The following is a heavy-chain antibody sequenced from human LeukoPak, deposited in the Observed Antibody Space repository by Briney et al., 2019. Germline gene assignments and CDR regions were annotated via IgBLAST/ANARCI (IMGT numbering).Heavy chain of an antibody. Sequence: GGSLRLSCAASGFTFSSYAMSWVRQAPGKGLEWVSAISGSGGSTYYADSVKGRFTISRDNSKNTLYLQMNSLGAEDTAVYYCAKPHSGWYDSNGVVHYWGQGTLVTVSS. CDR2: ISGSGGST. V-gene: IGHV3-23*01. CDR3: AKPHSGWYDSNGVVHY. CDR1: GFTFSSYA. J-gene: IGHJ4*02. D-gene: IGHD6-19*01.